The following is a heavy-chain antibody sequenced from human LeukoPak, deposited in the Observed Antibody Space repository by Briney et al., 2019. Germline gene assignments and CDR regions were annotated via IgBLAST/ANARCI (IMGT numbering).Heavy chain of an antibody. CDR3: ARRNGATINFDY. V-gene: IGHV4-39*01. CDR1: GGSISSSSYY. Sequence: PSETLSLTCTVSGGSISSSSYYWGWIRQPPGKGLEWIGSIYYSGSTYYNPSLTSRVTISVDTSKNQFSLKLSSVTAADTAVYYCARRNGATINFDYWGQGTLVTVSS. J-gene: IGHJ4*02. CDR2: IYYSGST. D-gene: IGHD5-12*01.